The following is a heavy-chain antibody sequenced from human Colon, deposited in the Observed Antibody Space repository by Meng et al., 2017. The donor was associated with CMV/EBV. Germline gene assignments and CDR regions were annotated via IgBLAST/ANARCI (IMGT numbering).Heavy chain of an antibody. CDR3: ARGYGGHEYYFDY. Sequence: ASVKVSCKASGYSFTGQYMHWVRQAPGQGLEWMGWINPASGDTNYAETFQDRVTMTRDTSISTAYMELSGLSSDDTAMYYCARGYGGHEYYFDYWGRGTLVTVSS. CDR1: GYSFTGQY. V-gene: IGHV1-2*02. CDR2: INPASGDT. J-gene: IGHJ4*02. D-gene: IGHD4-23*01.